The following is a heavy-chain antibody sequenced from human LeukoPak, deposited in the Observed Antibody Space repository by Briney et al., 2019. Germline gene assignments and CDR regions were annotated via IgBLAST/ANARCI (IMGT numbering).Heavy chain of an antibody. CDR3: AKATYCSSTSCYRRRLYYFDY. D-gene: IGHD2-2*01. CDR1: GFTFSNFW. V-gene: IGHV3-7*03. J-gene: IGHJ4*02. CDR2: IKQDETEK. Sequence: GGSLRLSCTASGFTFSNFWMGWVRQAPGKGLEWVANIKQDETEKFYLGSVKGRFTISRDNSKNTLYLQMNSLRAEDTAVYYCAKATYCSSTSCYRRRLYYFDYWGQGTLVTVSS.